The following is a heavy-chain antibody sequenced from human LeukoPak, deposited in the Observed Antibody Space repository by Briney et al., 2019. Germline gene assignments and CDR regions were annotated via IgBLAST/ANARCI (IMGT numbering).Heavy chain of an antibody. Sequence: ASVKVSCKASGYTFTSHGISWVRRAPGQGLEWMGWISAYNGNTNYAQKLQGRVTMTTDTSTSTAYMELRSLRSDDTAVYYCARLAAYCGGDCYFQHWGQGTLVTVSS. J-gene: IGHJ1*01. CDR2: ISAYNGNT. V-gene: IGHV1-18*01. CDR3: ARLAAYCGGDCYFQH. CDR1: GYTFTSHG. D-gene: IGHD2-21*02.